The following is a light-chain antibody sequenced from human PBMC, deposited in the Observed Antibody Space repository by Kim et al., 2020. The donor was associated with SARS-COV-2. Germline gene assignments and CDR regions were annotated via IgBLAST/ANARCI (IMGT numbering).Light chain of an antibody. J-gene: IGKJ4*01. CDR2: AAS. CDR3: QKYNSGALT. V-gene: IGKV1-27*01. CDR1: QGIGND. Sequence: AAVGNRVTVTCRESQGIGNDVAWYQQKPRKVPKLMIYAASTLLSGVPSRFSGSGSGTDFTLTISSLQPEDVATDYCQKYNSGALTFRGGTKVDIK.